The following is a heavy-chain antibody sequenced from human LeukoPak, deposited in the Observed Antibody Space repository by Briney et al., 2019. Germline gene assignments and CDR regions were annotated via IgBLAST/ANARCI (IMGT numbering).Heavy chain of an antibody. CDR2: ISGSGGST. Sequence: GGSLRLSCAASRFTFSSYAMSWVRQAPGKGLEWVSAISGSGGSTYYADSVKGRFTISRDNSKNTLYLQMNSLRAEDTAVYYCARELISSSSVLLPDYWGQGTLVTVSS. D-gene: IGHD6-6*01. CDR3: ARELISSSSVLLPDY. CDR1: RFTFSSYA. V-gene: IGHV3-23*01. J-gene: IGHJ4*02.